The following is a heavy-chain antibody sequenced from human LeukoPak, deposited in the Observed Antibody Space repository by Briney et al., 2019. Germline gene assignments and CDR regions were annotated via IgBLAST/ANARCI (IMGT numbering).Heavy chain of an antibody. CDR3: ARHGIDVLLKDYYFDY. CDR2: TFFSVIT. CDR1: GGSICSSTYH. Sequence: SETLSLTCTVSGGSICSSTYHWGWIRQPPGKGLECIVSTFFSVITYYNPSLKSRLTISVDTSKNHLSLRLSSVTAADTAVYYCARHGIDVLLKDYYFDYWGQGTRVTVSS. J-gene: IGHJ4*02. D-gene: IGHD3-16*01. V-gene: IGHV4-39*01.